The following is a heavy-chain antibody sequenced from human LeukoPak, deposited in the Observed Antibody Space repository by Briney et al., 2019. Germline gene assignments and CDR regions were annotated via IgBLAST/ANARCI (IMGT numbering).Heavy chain of an antibody. D-gene: IGHD3-10*01. Sequence: ASVKVFCKASGYTFTSYDINWVRQATGQGLEWMGWMNPNSGNTGYAQKFQGRVTMTRNTSISTAYMELSSLRSEDTAVYYCAREFLWFGELSYYFDYWGQGTLVTVSS. CDR1: GYTFTSYD. V-gene: IGHV1-8*01. J-gene: IGHJ4*02. CDR3: AREFLWFGELSYYFDY. CDR2: MNPNSGNT.